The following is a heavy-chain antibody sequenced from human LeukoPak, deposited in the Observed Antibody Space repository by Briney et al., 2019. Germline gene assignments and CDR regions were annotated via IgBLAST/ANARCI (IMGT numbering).Heavy chain of an antibody. D-gene: IGHD3-22*01. V-gene: IGHV3-23*01. CDR1: GFTFSSYA. Sequence: GGSLRLSCAASGFTFSSYAMSWVRQAPGKGLEWVSAISGSGGSTYYADSVKGRFTISRDNSKNTLYLQMNSLRAEDTAVYYCARHEGITMIMNWGQGTLVTVSS. CDR3: ARHEGITMIMN. J-gene: IGHJ4*02. CDR2: ISGSGGST.